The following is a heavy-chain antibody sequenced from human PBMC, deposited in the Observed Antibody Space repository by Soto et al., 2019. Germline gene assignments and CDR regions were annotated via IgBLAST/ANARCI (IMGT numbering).Heavy chain of an antibody. D-gene: IGHD2-21*01. CDR1: GGSISSYY. CDR2: IYYSGST. CDR3: ARDQGGDLDY. Sequence: TLSLTCTVSGGSISSYYWSWIRQPPGKGLEWIGYIYYSGSTNYNPSLMGRLTMSIDTSTNQFSLNLAAVTAADTAMYYCARDQGGDLDYWGQGTLVTVSS. V-gene: IGHV4-59*12. J-gene: IGHJ4*02.